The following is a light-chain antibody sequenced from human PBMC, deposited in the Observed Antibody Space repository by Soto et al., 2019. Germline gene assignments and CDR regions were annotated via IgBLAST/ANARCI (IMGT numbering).Light chain of an antibody. V-gene: IGLV1-47*01. CDR3: AAWDDSLSGSWV. Sequence: QSVLTQPPSASGTPGQRVTISCSGSSSNIGSNYVYWYQRLPGTAPKLLIYRNNQRPSGVPDRFSGSKSGTSASLAISGLRSEDEADYYCAAWDDSLSGSWVFGGGTKLTVL. CDR2: RNN. CDR1: SSNIGSNY. J-gene: IGLJ3*02.